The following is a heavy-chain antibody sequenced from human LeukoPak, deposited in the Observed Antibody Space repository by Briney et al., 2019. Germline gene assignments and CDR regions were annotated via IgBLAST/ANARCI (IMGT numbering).Heavy chain of an antibody. V-gene: IGHV4-39*01. CDR2: IYYSGNT. J-gene: IGHJ4*02. CDR1: SVSISSSNSY. D-gene: IGHD3/OR15-3a*01. CDR3: ARQTGSGLFILP. Sequence: SETLSLTCTVSSVSISSSNSYWGWIRQPPGKGLEWIGSIYYSGNTYYNASLKSQVSISIDTSKNQFSLRLTSVTAADTAVYYCARQTGSGLFILPGGQGTLVTVSS.